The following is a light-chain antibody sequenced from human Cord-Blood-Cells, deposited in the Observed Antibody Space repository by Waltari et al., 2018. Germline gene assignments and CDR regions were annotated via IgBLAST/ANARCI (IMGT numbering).Light chain of an antibody. CDR2: GKN. V-gene: IGLV3-19*01. CDR1: SLRSYY. Sequence: SSELTQDPAVSVALGQTVRITCQGDSLRSYYASWYQQKPGQAPVLVIYGKNNRPSGIPERFSGSSSGNPASLTITGAQAEDEADYYCNSRDSSGNHLVFGGGTKLTVL. CDR3: NSRDSSGNHLV. J-gene: IGLJ2*01.